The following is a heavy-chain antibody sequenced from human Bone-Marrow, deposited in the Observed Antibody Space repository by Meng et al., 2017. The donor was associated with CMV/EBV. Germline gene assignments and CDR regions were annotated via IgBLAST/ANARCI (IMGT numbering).Heavy chain of an antibody. CDR2: ISSSSSYI. V-gene: IGHV3-21*01. J-gene: IGHJ6*02. CDR3: AKRGIVGVYIMDV. CDR1: GFTFSSYD. D-gene: IGHD3-3*01. Sequence: GGSLRLSCAASGFTFSSYDMHWVRQAPGKGLEWVSSISSSSSYIYYADSVKGRFTISRDNSQNTVYLQMNSLRAEDTAVYYCAKRGIVGVYIMDVWGRGTTVTVSS.